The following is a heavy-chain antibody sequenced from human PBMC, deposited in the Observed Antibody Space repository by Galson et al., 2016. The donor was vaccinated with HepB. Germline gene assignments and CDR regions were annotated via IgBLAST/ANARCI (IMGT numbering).Heavy chain of an antibody. CDR3: ARDPGTAVAAYYYYGMDV. Sequence: SLRLSCAASGFTFRSYSMNWVRQAPGKGLEWVSFISSSGENTFYADSVKDRFTISRDNAKNELYLHMSSLTAEDTAIFYCARDPGTAVAAYYYYGMDVWGQGTTVTVSS. CDR2: ISSSGENT. J-gene: IGHJ6*02. D-gene: IGHD6-19*01. V-gene: IGHV3-48*03. CDR1: GFTFRSYS.